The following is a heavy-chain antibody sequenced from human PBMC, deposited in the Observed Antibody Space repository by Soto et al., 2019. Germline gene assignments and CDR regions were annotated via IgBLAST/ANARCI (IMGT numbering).Heavy chain of an antibody. V-gene: IGHV1-69*02. J-gene: IGHJ4*02. CDR3: AWLWAPQGREGAWCGLTADSGSTNYQLSLYSRVSVSANKSPTQFSLTVTSVTSAVKSVYYCRRQLIY. Sequence: GASVKVSCKASGGTFSSYTISWVRQSSGQGLKWMGRIIPILGIANYAQKFQGRVTITADKSTSTAYMELSSLRSEDTAVYYCAWLWAPQGREGAWCGLTADSGSTNYQLSLYSRVSVSANKSPTQFSLTVTSVTSAVKSVYYCRRQLIYCGQGSPVIVSS. CDR2: IIPILGIA. CDR1: GGTFSSYT. D-gene: IGHD2-2*01.